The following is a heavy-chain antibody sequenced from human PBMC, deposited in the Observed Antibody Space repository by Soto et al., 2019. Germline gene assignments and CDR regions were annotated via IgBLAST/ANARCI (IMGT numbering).Heavy chain of an antibody. J-gene: IGHJ4*02. CDR2: ISGSGTST. CDR1: GFTFSSNA. CDR3: AQSLSGLFSLGDFNY. V-gene: IGHV3-23*01. D-gene: IGHD1-1*01. Sequence: PGGSLRLSCAASGFTFSSNAINWVRQAPGKGLEWVAEISGSGTSTYYAPSVKGRFIISSDSSKNTLYLQMYSLRAEDTAIYCWAQSLSGLFSLGDFNYWGQGALVTVSS.